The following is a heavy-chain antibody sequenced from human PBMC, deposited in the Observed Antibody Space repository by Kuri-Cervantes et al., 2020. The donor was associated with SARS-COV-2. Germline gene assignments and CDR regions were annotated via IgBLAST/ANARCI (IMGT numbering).Heavy chain of an antibody. CDR3: ARHMYKSNPGDAFDI. Sequence: ESLKISCTVSGGSITSNYNWGWIRQPPGKGLEWIGTISCSGHTYYNPSLKSRVAMFIDTSKNQFSLKLYSLTAADTSVYYCARHMYKSNPGDAFDISGRGTLVTVSS. J-gene: IGHJ3*02. D-gene: IGHD1-20*01. CDR2: ISCSGHT. CDR1: GGSITSNYN. V-gene: IGHV4-39*01.